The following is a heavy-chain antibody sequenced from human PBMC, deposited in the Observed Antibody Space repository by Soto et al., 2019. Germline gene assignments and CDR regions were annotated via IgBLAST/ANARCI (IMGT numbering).Heavy chain of an antibody. Sequence: QVQLVQSGAEVKKPGASVKVSCKASGYTFTGYYMHWVRQAPGQGLEWMGWINPNSGGTHYAQKFQGRGTMTRDTAISTAYMELSRLRSDDTAVYYCARVQRAGSFTNDYWGQGTLVTVSS. J-gene: IGHJ4*02. D-gene: IGHD3-10*01. CDR1: GYTFTGYY. V-gene: IGHV1-2*02. CDR3: ARVQRAGSFTNDY. CDR2: INPNSGGT.